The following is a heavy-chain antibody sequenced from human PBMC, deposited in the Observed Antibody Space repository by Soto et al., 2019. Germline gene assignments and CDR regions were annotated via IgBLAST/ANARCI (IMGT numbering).Heavy chain of an antibody. J-gene: IGHJ6*03. CDR1: GFTFSSYD. Sequence: GGSLRLSCAASGFTFSSYDMHWVRQATGKGLEWVSAIGTAGDTYYPGSVKGRFTISRENAKNSLYLQMNSLSAGDTAVYYCARDRRDADYYYYMDVWGKGTTVTVSS. CDR3: ARDRRDADYYYYMDV. V-gene: IGHV3-13*01. CDR2: IGTAGDT.